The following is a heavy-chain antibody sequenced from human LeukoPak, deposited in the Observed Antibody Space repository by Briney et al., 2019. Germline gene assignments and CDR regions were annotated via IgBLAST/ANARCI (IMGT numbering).Heavy chain of an antibody. V-gene: IGHV3-7*01. CDR2: IQPDGTAK. CDR1: GFTFGSHW. Sequence: GGSLRLSCAASGFTFGSHWMTWVRQAPGKGLEWVANIQPDGTAKEYVGSVKGRFSIPRDNAQNSLYLQMNSLRAEDTAVYYCARWNYDSLTGYYIDYWGQGTLVAVSS. J-gene: IGHJ4*02. D-gene: IGHD3-9*01. CDR3: ARWNYDSLTGYYIDY.